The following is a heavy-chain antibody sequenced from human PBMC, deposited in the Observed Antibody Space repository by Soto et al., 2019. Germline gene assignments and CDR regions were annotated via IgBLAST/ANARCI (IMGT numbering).Heavy chain of an antibody. CDR3: ATALGCRSTSCTLDY. V-gene: IGHV1-69*01. CDR2: IIPVSGAA. D-gene: IGHD2-2*01. CDR1: GGTFGSYA. J-gene: IGHJ4*02. Sequence: QVQLVQSGAEVKKPGSSVKVSCKAPGGTFGSYAFSWVRQAPGQGLEWMGGIIPVSGAAHYAQKFQGRVTITADESTSTAYMELSSLSSQDTAVYYCATALGCRSTSCTLDYWGQGTRVIVSS.